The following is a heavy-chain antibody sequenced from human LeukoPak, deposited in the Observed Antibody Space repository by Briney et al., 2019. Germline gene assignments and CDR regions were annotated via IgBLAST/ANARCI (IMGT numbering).Heavy chain of an antibody. CDR2: IIPILGIA. Sequence: SVKVSCKASGGTFSSYAISWVRQAPGQGLEWMGRIIPILGIANYAQKFQGRVTMTRDTSTSTVYMELSSLRSEDTAVYYCARDTYGGTLFDYWGQGTLVTVSS. J-gene: IGHJ4*02. D-gene: IGHD2-15*01. V-gene: IGHV1-69*04. CDR1: GGTFSSYA. CDR3: ARDTYGGTLFDY.